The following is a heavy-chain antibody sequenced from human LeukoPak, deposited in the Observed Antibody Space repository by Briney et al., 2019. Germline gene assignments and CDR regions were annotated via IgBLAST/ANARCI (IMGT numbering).Heavy chain of an antibody. CDR3: ARSIAAAGTIDY. V-gene: IGHV1-69*05. CDR1: GGTFSSYA. J-gene: IGHJ4*02. D-gene: IGHD6-13*01. Sequence: SVKVSCKASGGTFSSYAISWVRQAPGQGLEWMGRIIPIFGTANYAQKLQGRVTITTDESTSTAYMELSSLRSEDTAVYYCARSIAAAGTIDYWGQGTLVTVSS. CDR2: IIPIFGTA.